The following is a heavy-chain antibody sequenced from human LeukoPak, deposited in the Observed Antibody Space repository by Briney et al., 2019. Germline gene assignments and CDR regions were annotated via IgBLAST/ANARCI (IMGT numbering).Heavy chain of an antibody. J-gene: IGHJ4*02. CDR3: ARVVQEYFDY. V-gene: IGHV4-31*03. CDR1: GGSISSGGYY. Sequence: ASETLSLTCTVSGGSISSGGYYWSWIRQHPGKDLEWIGYIYYSGSTYYNPSLKSRVTISVDTSKNQFSLKLSSVTAADTAVYYCARVVQEYFDYWGQGTLVTVSS. CDR2: IYYSGST.